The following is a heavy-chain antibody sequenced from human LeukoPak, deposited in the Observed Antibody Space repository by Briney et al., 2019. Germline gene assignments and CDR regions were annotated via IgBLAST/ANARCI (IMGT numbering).Heavy chain of an antibody. CDR2: ISGSGTST. V-gene: IGHV3-23*01. J-gene: IGHJ4*02. CDR3: AREEGGSYYFFDY. Sequence: GGSLRLSCAASGFTFSNYAMSWVRQAPGKGLEWVSGISGSGTSTYYADSVKGRFTISRDNSKNTLHLHMNSLRAEDTALYFCAREEGGSYYFFDYWGQGTLVTVSS. D-gene: IGHD1-26*01. CDR1: GFTFSNYA.